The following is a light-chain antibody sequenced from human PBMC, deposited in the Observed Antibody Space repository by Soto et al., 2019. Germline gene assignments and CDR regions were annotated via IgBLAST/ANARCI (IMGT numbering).Light chain of an antibody. CDR1: SSDVGAYNY. CDR3: SSYLSTSTVV. V-gene: IGLV2-14*01. J-gene: IGLJ2*01. Sequence: QSVLTQPPSASGSPGQSVTISCTGTSSDVGAYNYVSWYQQHPGKAPKLMIYEVTNRPSGVPNRFSGSKSGNTASLTISGLQAEDEADYYCSSYLSTSTVVFGGGTKLTVL. CDR2: EVT.